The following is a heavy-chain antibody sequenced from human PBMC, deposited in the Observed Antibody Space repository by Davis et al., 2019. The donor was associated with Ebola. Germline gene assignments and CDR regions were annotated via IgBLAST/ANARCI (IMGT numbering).Heavy chain of an antibody. D-gene: IGHD3-10*01. CDR1: GYSFTSYA. J-gene: IGHJ3*02. Sequence: ASVKVSCKASGYSFTSYAISWVRQAPGQGLDWMGWISLYKGNTNYAQKFQDRVTMTTETSTSTAYMELRSLTSDDTAVYYCARSRDYYGSGSFVFDIWGQGTMVTVSS. CDR2: ISLYKGNT. CDR3: ARSRDYYGSGSFVFDI. V-gene: IGHV1-18*01.